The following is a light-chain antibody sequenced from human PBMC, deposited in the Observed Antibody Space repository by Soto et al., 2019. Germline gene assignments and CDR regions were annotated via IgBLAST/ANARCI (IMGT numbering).Light chain of an antibody. Sequence: DIQMTQSPSTLSASVGDRVTITCRASQSISRGLAWYQLKPGKAPKLLIYDGSHLEGGVPSRFSSNRSGTEFYLCISSLQPHDFAADNCQQYNSDSPRTFGQGTQLEIK. J-gene: IGKJ2*01. CDR1: QSISRG. CDR2: DGS. V-gene: IGKV1-5*01. CDR3: QQYNSDSPRT.